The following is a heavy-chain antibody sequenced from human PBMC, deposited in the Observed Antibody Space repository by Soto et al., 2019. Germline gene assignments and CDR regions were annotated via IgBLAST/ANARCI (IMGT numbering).Heavy chain of an antibody. V-gene: IGHV4-59*08. J-gene: IGHJ4*02. D-gene: IGHD4-17*01. Sequence: SETLSLTCTVSGGSISSYYWSWVRQPPGKGLEWIGYFYYSGSTNYNPSLKSRVTISVDTSKNQFSLKLSSVTAADTAVYYCARRYGPGFDYWGQGTLVTVSS. CDR2: FYYSGST. CDR3: ARRYGPGFDY. CDR1: GGSISSYY.